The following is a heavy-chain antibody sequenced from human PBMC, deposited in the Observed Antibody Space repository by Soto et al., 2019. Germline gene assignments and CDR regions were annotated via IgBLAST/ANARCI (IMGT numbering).Heavy chain of an antibody. CDR2: IYYSGST. CDR1: GGSISSGGYY. V-gene: IGHV4-31*03. D-gene: IGHD6-25*01. J-gene: IGHJ5*02. CDR3: ARVYSSGGWFDP. Sequence: SETLSLTCTVSGGSISSGGYYRSWNRQHPGKGLEWIGYIYYSGSTYYNPSLKSRVTISVDTSKNQFSLKLSSVTAADTAVYYCARVYSSGGWFDPWGQGTLVTVSS.